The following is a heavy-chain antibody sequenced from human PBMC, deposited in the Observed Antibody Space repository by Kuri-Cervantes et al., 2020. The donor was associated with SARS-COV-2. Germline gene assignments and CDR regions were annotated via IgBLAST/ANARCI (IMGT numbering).Heavy chain of an antibody. CDR2: INAGNGDT. D-gene: IGHD3-10*01. J-gene: IGHJ4*02. Sequence: ASVKVSCKSSGLTFVNYAMHWVRQAPGQRLEWMGWINAGNGDTKISQKFQGRVTITWDIFADTAYMDLSSLRSEDTAVYYCAMYFYGSGNYHDTLDKWGQGTLVTVSS. V-gene: IGHV1-3*01. CDR3: AMYFYGSGNYHDTLDK. CDR1: GLTFVNYA.